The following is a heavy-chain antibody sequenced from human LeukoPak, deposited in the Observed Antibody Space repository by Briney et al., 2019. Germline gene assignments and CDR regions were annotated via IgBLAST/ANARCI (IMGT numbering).Heavy chain of an antibody. CDR2: IYYSGST. Sequence: PSETLSLTCTVSGVSISSSSYYWGWIRQPPGKGLEWIGSIYYSGSTYYNPSLKSRVTISVDTSKNQFSLKLSSVTAADTAVYYCARRAGWSSTSLRINWFDPWGQGTLVTVSS. CDR1: GVSISSSSYY. CDR3: ARRAGWSSTSLRINWFDP. D-gene: IGHD2-2*01. V-gene: IGHV4-39*01. J-gene: IGHJ5*02.